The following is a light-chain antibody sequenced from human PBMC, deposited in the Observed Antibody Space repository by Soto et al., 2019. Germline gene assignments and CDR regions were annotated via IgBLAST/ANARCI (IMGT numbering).Light chain of an antibody. J-gene: IGKJ4*01. CDR1: QSVNSN. CDR3: QQHHNWLT. V-gene: IGKV3-15*01. Sequence: EIVMTQSPATLSVSPGERGTLSCRASQSVNSNLAWYQQKPGQAPRLLIYDASTRATGVPARFSGSGSGTEFTLTISSLQSEDFAVYYCQQHHNWLTFGGGTKVEIK. CDR2: DAS.